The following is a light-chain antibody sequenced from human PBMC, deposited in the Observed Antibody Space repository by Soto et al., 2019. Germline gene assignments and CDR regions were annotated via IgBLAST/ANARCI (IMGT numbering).Light chain of an antibody. CDR3: GTWDSSLSAVV. V-gene: IGLV1-51*01. CDR2: DNS. Sequence: QSMLTQPPSVSAAPGQKVTISCSGSRSNIGNNYVSWYQHLPGTAPKLLISDNSERPSGIPDRFSGSKSGTSATLAITGLQTGDEADYFCGTWDSSLSAVVFGGGTKLTVL. CDR1: RSNIGNNY. J-gene: IGLJ2*01.